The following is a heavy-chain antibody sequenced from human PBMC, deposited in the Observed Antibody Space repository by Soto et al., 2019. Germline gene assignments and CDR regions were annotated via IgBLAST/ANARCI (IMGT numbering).Heavy chain of an antibody. CDR1: GFTFSSYA. J-gene: IGHJ6*02. CDR3: ARDRQGLYYGSGSRYYYYGMDV. D-gene: IGHD3-10*01. Sequence: GSPRLSCAASGFTFSSYAMHWVRQAPGKGLEWVAVISYHGSNKYYADSVKGRFTISRDNSKNTLYLQMNSLRAEDTAVYYCARDRQGLYYGSGSRYYYYGMDVWGQGTTVTVSS. V-gene: IGHV3-30-3*01. CDR2: ISYHGSNK.